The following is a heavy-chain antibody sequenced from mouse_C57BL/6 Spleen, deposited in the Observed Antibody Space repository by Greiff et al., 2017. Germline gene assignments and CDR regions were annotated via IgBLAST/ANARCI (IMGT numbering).Heavy chain of an antibody. CDR1: GYTFTSYW. V-gene: IGHV1-52*01. D-gene: IGHD1-1*01. CDR3: ARSNYYGSSPYYYAMDY. Sequence: QVQLQQPGAELVRPGSSVKLSCKASGYTFTSYWMHWVKQRPIQGLEWIGNIDPSDSETHSNQKFKDKATLTVDKSSSTAYMQLSSLTSEDSAGYDCARSNYYGSSPYYYAMDYWGQGTSVTVSS. CDR2: IDPSDSET. J-gene: IGHJ4*01.